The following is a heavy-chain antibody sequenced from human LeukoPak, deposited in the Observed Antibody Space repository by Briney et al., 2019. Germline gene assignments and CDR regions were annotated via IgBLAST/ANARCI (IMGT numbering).Heavy chain of an antibody. CDR3: ARDILDYGGNPRNY. Sequence: ASVKVSCKASGYTFTGYYMHWVRQAPGQGLEWMGWINPNSGGTNYAQKFQGRVTMTRDTSISTAYMELSRLRSDDTAVYYCARDILDYGGNPRNYWGQGTLVTVSS. D-gene: IGHD4-23*01. CDR2: INPNSGGT. V-gene: IGHV1-2*02. J-gene: IGHJ4*02. CDR1: GYTFTGYY.